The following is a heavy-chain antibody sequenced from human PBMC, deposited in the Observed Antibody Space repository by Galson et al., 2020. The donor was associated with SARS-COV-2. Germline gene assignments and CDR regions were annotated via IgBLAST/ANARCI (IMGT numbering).Heavy chain of an antibody. J-gene: IGHJ4*01. CDR1: GFTFSDYG. CDR2: ISRDGNNK. CDR3: TKELSP. V-gene: IGHV3-30*18. Sequence: GESLKISCATSGFTFSDYGMHWVRQAPGKGLEWVTFISRDGNNKYYADSVKGRFTISRDNSKNSLYLQMNSLRGEDTAVYYCTKELSPGGQGTLVTVSS.